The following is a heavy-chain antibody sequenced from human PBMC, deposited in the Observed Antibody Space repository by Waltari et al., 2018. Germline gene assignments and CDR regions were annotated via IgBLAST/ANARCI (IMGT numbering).Heavy chain of an antibody. J-gene: IGHJ4*02. Sequence: QLQLQESGPGLVKPSETLSLTCPVSGGSISSSSYYWGWIRQPPGKGLEWIGSIYYSGSTYYNPSLKSRVTISVDTSKNQFSLKLSSVTAADTAVYYCATPDSGDIFDYWGQGTLVTVSS. V-gene: IGHV4-39*01. CDR1: GGSISSSSYY. D-gene: IGHD6-19*01. CDR3: ATPDSGDIFDY. CDR2: IYYSGST.